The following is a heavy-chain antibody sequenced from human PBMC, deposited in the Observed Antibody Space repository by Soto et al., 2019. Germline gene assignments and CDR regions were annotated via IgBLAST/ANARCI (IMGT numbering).Heavy chain of an antibody. J-gene: IGHJ3*02. CDR2: ISYDGSNK. Sequence: QVQLVESGGGVVQPGRSLRLSCAASGFTFSSYGMHWVRQAPGKGLEWVAVISYDGSNKYYADSVKGRFTISRDNSKNTLYRQMNSLRAEDTAVYYCAKGGGDYGGSDAFDIWGQGKWSPSLQ. D-gene: IGHD4-17*01. V-gene: IGHV3-30*18. CDR1: GFTFSSYG. CDR3: AKGGGDYGGSDAFDI.